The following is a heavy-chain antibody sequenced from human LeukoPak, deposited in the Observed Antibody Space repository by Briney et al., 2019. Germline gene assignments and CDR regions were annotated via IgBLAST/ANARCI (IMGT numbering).Heavy chain of an antibody. D-gene: IGHD5-18*01. V-gene: IGHV4-59*01. J-gene: IGHJ4*02. CDR3: AREFCCGSYDY. CDR1: GVSIISYY. Sequence: SETLSLTCTVSGVSIISYYWSWIRQPPGKRLEWIGYIYYSGSTNYNPSLKSRVTMSLDTSKNQFSLKLSSVTAADTAVYYCAREFCCGSYDYWGQGTLVTVSS. CDR2: IYYSGST.